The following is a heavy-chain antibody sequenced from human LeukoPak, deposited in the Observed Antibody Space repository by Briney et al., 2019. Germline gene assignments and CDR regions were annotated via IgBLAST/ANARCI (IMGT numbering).Heavy chain of an antibody. V-gene: IGHV4-34*01. Sequence: SETLSLTCAVYGGSFSGYYWSWIRQPPGKGLEWIGEINHSGSTNYNPSLKSRVTISVDTSKDQFSLKLSSVTAADTAVYYCARAGKLPIAAAGNPYYYYYMDVWGRGTTVTVSS. J-gene: IGHJ6*03. CDR1: GGSFSGYY. CDR2: INHSGST. CDR3: ARAGKLPIAAAGNPYYYYYMDV. D-gene: IGHD6-13*01.